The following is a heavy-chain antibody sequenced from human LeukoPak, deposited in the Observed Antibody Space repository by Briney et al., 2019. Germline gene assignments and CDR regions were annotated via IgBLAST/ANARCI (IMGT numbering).Heavy chain of an antibody. CDR2: VLLDGSSK. Sequence: PGGSLRLSCAASGLTFSSYVMHWVRQAPGKGLEWVAVVLLDGSSKYYADSVKGRFTISRDNSKNTLYLQMNSLRAEDTAVYYCTPGVGDYWGQGTLVTVSS. J-gene: IGHJ4*02. CDR3: TPGVGDY. D-gene: IGHD1-14*01. CDR1: GLTFSSYV. V-gene: IGHV3-30-3*01.